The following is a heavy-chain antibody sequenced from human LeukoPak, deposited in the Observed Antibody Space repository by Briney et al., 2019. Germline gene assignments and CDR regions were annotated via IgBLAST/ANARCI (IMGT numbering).Heavy chain of an antibody. CDR2: FDLKNGDT. D-gene: IGHD2-21*01. V-gene: IGHV1-24*01. CDR1: VFTLAYLS. Sequence: ASGTVSFTVSVFTLAYLSMHWARQAPGKGLEGGGGFDLKNGDTIYAQRFRGRVTFTEDTATDTAYMDLSSLSADDPAVYYCATGVYCATTTCPGYQHYYYFMDVWGKGTTVTVSS. CDR3: ATGVYCATTTCPGYQHYYYFMDV. J-gene: IGHJ6*03.